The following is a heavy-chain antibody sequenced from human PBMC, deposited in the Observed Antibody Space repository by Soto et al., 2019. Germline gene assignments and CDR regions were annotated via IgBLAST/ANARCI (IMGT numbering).Heavy chain of an antibody. J-gene: IGHJ6*02. Sequence: SVKVSWKASGGTFSSYAISWVRQAPGQGLEWMGGIIPIFGTANYAQKFQGRVTITADKSTSTAYMELSSLRSEDTAVYYCARGIAASYYYYGMDVWGQGTTVTVSS. CDR3: ARGIAASYYYYGMDV. D-gene: IGHD6-13*01. V-gene: IGHV1-69*06. CDR2: IIPIFGTA. CDR1: GGTFSSYA.